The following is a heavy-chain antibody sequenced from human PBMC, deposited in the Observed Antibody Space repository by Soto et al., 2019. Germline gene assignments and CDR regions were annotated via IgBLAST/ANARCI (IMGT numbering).Heavy chain of an antibody. CDR3: ASAMGDHYYDSSGYFAA. D-gene: IGHD3-22*01. Sequence: QVQLQQWGAGLLKPSETLSLTCAVYGGSFSGYYWSWIRQPPGKGLEWIGEINHSGSTNYNPSLKSRFTISVDTSRNQFSLKLSSVTAADTAVYYCASAMGDHYYDSSGYFAAWGQGTLVTVSS. CDR2: INHSGST. J-gene: IGHJ5*02. V-gene: IGHV4-34*01. CDR1: GGSFSGYY.